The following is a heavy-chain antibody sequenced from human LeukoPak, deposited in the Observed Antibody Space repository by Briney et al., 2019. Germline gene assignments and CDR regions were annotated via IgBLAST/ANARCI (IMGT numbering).Heavy chain of an antibody. J-gene: IGHJ6*02. CDR2: ISAYNGNT. V-gene: IGHV1-18*01. CDR1: GYTFTSYG. Sequence: ASVKVSCKASGYTFTSYGISWVRQAPGQRLEWMGWISAYNGNTNYAQKLQGRVTMTTDTSTSTAYMELRSLRSDDTAVYYCARDGNAYSSSWSYYYGMDVWGQGTTVTVSS. D-gene: IGHD6-13*01. CDR3: ARDGNAYSSSWSYYYGMDV.